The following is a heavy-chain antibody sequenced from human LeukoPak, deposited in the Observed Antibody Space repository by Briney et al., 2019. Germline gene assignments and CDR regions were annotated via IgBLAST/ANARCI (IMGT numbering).Heavy chain of an antibody. Sequence: GGSLRLSCAASGFTFSSYAMSWVRQAPGKGLEWVSAISGSGCSTYYADSVKGRFTISRHNSKNTLYLQMNSLRAEDRAVYYCCYYYDSSGYYYAPFNWGQGTLVTVSS. D-gene: IGHD3-22*01. CDR1: GFTFSSYA. V-gene: IGHV3-23*01. J-gene: IGHJ4*02. CDR2: ISGSGCST. CDR3: CYYYDSSGYYYAPFN.